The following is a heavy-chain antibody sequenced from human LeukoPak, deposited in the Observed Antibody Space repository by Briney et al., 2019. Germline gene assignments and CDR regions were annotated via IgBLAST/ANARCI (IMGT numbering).Heavy chain of an antibody. V-gene: IGHV3-30*02. CDR2: IRFDGSKK. J-gene: IGHJ4*02. CDR3: AKDRPPQYDSGTYSDY. D-gene: IGHD3-10*01. CDR1: EFTFNNYG. Sequence: PGGSLRLSCVASEFTFNNYGIHWLRQAPGKGLEWVAFIRFDGSKKFYSDSVKGRFTISRDNSKNTLYLQMNSLRAEDSAVYFCAKDRPPQYDSGTYSDYWGQGTLVTVSS.